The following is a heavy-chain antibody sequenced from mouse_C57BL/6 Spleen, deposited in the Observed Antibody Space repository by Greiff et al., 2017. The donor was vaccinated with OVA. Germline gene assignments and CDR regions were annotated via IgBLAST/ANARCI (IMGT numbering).Heavy chain of an antibody. V-gene: IGHV1-82*01. CDR3: ARSNWDGWYFDV. J-gene: IGHJ1*03. D-gene: IGHD4-1*01. CDR2: IYPGDGDT. CDR1: GYAFSSSW. Sequence: VKLMESGPELVKPGASVKISCKASGYAFSSSWMNWVKQRPGKGLEWIGRIYPGDGDTNYNGKFKGKATLTADKSSSTAYMQLSSLTSEDSAVYFCARSNWDGWYFDVWGTGTTVTVSS.